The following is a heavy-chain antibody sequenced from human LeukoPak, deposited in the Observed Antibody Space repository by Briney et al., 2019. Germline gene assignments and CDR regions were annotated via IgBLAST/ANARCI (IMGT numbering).Heavy chain of an antibody. D-gene: IGHD6-19*01. CDR2: VWSDGNGK. Sequence: GGSLRLSCAASGFTFSTYGMHWVRQAPGKGLEWVALVWSDGNGKFYADSVKGRFTISRDNSKNTVYLQMNSLRAEDTAMYYCAKVHSSGGWPYYFDCWGQGTLVTVSS. V-gene: IGHV3-33*06. CDR1: GFTFSTYG. CDR3: AKVHSSGGWPYYFDC. J-gene: IGHJ4*02.